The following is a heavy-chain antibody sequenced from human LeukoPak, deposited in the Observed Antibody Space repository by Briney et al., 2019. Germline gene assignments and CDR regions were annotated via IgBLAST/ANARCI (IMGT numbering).Heavy chain of an antibody. CDR3: ARSYSASYDSPAGWFDP. J-gene: IGHJ5*02. V-gene: IGHV4-59*08. Sequence: SETLSLTCTVSGGSISNYYWSWIRQPPEKGLEWIGYIFYTGSINYNPSLRGRVTISVDTSKSQFSLRLSSVTAADTAVYYCARSYSASYDSPAGWFDPWGQGTLVTVSS. CDR2: IFYTGSI. D-gene: IGHD3-22*01. CDR1: GGSISNYY.